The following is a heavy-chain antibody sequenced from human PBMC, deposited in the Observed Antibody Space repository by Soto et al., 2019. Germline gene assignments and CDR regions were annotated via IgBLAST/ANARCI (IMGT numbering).Heavy chain of an antibody. D-gene: IGHD6-13*01. J-gene: IGHJ4*02. CDR1: GFTFDDYA. Sequence: DVQLVESGGGLVQPGRSLRLSCAASGFTFDDYAMHWVRQAPGKGLEWVSGISWNSGSIGYADSVKGRFTISRDNAKNSLYLQMNSLRAEDTALYYCAKDRAAAGEDYFDYWGQGTLVTVSS. CDR3: AKDRAAAGEDYFDY. CDR2: ISWNSGSI. V-gene: IGHV3-9*01.